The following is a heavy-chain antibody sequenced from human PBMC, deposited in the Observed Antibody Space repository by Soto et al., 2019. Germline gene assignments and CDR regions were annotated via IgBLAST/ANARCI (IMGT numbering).Heavy chain of an antibody. CDR2: IVVGSGNT. Sequence: GASVKVSCKASGFTFTSSAVQWVRQARGQRLEWIGWIVVGSGNTNYAQKFQERVTITRDMSTSTAYMELSSLRSEDTAVYYCAADYPREFMVRGVVNFDYWGQGTLVTVSS. D-gene: IGHD3-10*01. J-gene: IGHJ4*02. CDR1: GFTFTSSA. V-gene: IGHV1-58*01. CDR3: AADYPREFMVRGVVNFDY.